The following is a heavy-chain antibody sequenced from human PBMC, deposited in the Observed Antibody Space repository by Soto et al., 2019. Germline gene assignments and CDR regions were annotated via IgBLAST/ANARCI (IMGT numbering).Heavy chain of an antibody. CDR1: GFSLSTTGVA. Sequence: QITLKESGPTLVKPTQTLTLTCTFSGFSLSTTGVAVGWIRQSPRRALEWLAVIFWNDYKTYSPSLESRLTITKDTSKNQVVLSMTNVDPVDTATYYCAHASVKLMVFGELLXYFRFWGQGTRVTVSS. J-gene: IGHJ4*02. V-gene: IGHV2-5*01. D-gene: IGHD3-10*02. CDR2: IFWNDYK. CDR3: AHASVKLMVFGELLXYFRF.